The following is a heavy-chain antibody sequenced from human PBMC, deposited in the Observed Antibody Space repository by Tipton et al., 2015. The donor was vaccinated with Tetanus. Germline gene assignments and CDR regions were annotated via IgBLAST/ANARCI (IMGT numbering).Heavy chain of an antibody. J-gene: IGHJ4*02. V-gene: IGHV4-59*12. CDR1: GGSISSYY. Sequence: TLSLTCTVSGGSISSYYWSWIRQPAGKGLEWIGYIYYSGSTNYNPSLKSRVTISVDTSKNQFSLNLSSVTAADTAVYYCARVRRGATTDLDYWGQGILVTVSS. D-gene: IGHD5-12*01. CDR3: ARVRRGATTDLDY. CDR2: IYYSGST.